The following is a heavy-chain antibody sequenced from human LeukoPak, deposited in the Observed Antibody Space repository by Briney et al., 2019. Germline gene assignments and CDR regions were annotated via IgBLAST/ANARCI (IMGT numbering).Heavy chain of an antibody. V-gene: IGHV4-61*01. CDR3: ARDPGGSGYYRYPYYYYGMDV. Sequence: SETLSLTCTVSGGSFSSGSYYWGWLRQPPGKGLEWIGYIYYSGSTNYNPSLKSRVTISVDTSKNQFSLKQSSVTAADTAVYYCARDPGGSGYYRYPYYYYGMDVWGQGTTVTVS. CDR2: IYYSGST. D-gene: IGHD3-22*01. J-gene: IGHJ6*02. CDR1: GGSFSSGSYY.